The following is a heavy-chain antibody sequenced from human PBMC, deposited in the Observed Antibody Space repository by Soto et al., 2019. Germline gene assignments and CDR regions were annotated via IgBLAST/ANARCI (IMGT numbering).Heavy chain of an antibody. CDR1: GYAFTTYG. CDR2: ISAHNGNT. CDR3: ARGRYGDY. D-gene: IGHD1-1*01. J-gene: IGHJ4*02. V-gene: IGHV1-18*01. Sequence: QVHLVQSGAEVKKPGASVKVSCKGSGYAFTTYGITWVRQAPGQGLEGMGWISAHNGNTNYAQKLQGRVTVTRDTPTSTAYMELRSLRSDDTAVYYCARGRYGDYWGQGALVTVSS.